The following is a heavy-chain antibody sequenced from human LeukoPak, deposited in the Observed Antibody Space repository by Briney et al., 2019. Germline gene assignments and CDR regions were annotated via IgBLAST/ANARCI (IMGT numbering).Heavy chain of an antibody. CDR3: ARVHRYCSGGSCYLFDY. J-gene: IGHJ4*02. D-gene: IGHD2-15*01. CDR2: IFYTGYT. V-gene: IGHV4-39*07. CDR1: GGSISSSTCY. Sequence: PSETLSLTCTISGGSISSSTCYWGWIRQPPGKGLEWIGSIFYTGYTYYNPSLKSRVTISVDTSKNQFSLKLSSVTAADTAVYYCARVHRYCSGGSCYLFDYWGQGTLVTVSS.